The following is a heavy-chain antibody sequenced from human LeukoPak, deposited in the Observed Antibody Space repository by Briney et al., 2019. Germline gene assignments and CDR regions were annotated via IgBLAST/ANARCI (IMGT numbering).Heavy chain of an antibody. V-gene: IGHV3-30*12. Sequence: GGSLRLSCAASGFTLSNYGMHWVRQAPGKRLEWVAFTRYDTNDKYYADSVKGRFTISRDNSKNTLYLQMNSLRAEDTAVYYCARWEGSSWYHFAFDYWGQGTLVTVSS. J-gene: IGHJ4*02. CDR2: TRYDTNDK. CDR3: ARWEGSSWYHFAFDY. D-gene: IGHD6-13*01. CDR1: GFTLSNYG.